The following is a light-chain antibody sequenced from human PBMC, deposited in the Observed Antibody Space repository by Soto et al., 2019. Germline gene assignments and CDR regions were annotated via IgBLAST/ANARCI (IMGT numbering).Light chain of an antibody. J-gene: IGLJ1*01. CDR3: QSYDSSLSVLYV. CDR1: SSNIGAGYE. V-gene: IGLV1-40*01. Sequence: QSVLTQPPSVSGAPGHRVTISCTGSSSNIGAGYEVHWFQQLPGTAPKLLIYGNTNRPSGVPDRFSGSKSDTSASLAITGLQPEEEADYYCQSYDSSLSVLYVFGTGTRVTVL. CDR2: GNT.